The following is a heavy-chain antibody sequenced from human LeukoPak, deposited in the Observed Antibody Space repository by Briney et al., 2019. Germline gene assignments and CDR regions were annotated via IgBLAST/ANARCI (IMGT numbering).Heavy chain of an antibody. Sequence: ASVKVSCKASGYTFTSYAMHWVRQAPGQRLEWMGWINAGNGNTKYSQKFQGRITMTRNTSISTAYMELSSLRSEDTAVYYCARGHCSSTSCGARYYDFWSGYFSHYYYGMDVWGQGTTVTVSS. CDR3: ARGHCSSTSCGARYYDFWSGYFSHYYYGMDV. V-gene: IGHV1-3*01. CDR1: GYTFTSYA. D-gene: IGHD3-3*01. CDR2: INAGNGNT. J-gene: IGHJ6*02.